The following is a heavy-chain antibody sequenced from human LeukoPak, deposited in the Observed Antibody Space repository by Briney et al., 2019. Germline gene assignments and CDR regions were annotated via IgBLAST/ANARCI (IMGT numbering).Heavy chain of an antibody. CDR1: GFTFSSNY. Sequence: PGGSLRLSCAASGFTFSSNYMSWVRQAPGKGLEWVSVLYSGSNTYYADSVKGRFTISRDNSKNTLYLQMNSLRAEDTAVYYCATSGGDRSADAFDIWGQGTMVTVSS. CDR2: LYSGSNT. D-gene: IGHD2-21*02. V-gene: IGHV3-53*01. J-gene: IGHJ3*02. CDR3: ATSGGDRSADAFDI.